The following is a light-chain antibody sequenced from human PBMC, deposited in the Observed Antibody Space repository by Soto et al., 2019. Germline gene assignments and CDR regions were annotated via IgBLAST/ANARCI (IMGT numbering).Light chain of an antibody. CDR1: RSEVGGYNY. Sequence: QSALTQPASVSGSPGQSITISCTGTRSEVGGYNYVSWYQQHPGKAPKLMIYDVSYRPSGVSDRFSGSKSGNTASLTISGLQSEDEADYYCDSYTSGSSYVFGTETKVTVL. V-gene: IGLV2-14*01. CDR2: DVS. J-gene: IGLJ1*01. CDR3: DSYTSGSSYV.